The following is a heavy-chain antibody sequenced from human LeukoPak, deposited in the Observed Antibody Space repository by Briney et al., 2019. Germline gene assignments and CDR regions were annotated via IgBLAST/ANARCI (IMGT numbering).Heavy chain of an antibody. CDR3: ARGGRYYYDSSGYYLL. CDR2: IYYSGST. D-gene: IGHD3-22*01. V-gene: IGHV4-59*01. J-gene: IGHJ4*02. CDR1: GGSISSYY. Sequence: SETPSLTCTVSGGSISSYYWSWIRQPPGKGLEWIGYIYYSGSTNYNPSLKSRVTISVDTSKNQFSLKLSSVTAADTAVYYCARGGRYYYDSSGYYLLWGQGTLVTVSS.